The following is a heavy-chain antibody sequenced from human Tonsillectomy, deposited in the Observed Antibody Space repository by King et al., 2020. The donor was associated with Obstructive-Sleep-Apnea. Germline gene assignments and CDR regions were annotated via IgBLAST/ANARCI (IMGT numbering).Heavy chain of an antibody. V-gene: IGHV1-2*02. CDR3: ATAGITSISGWYLFDY. CDR2: INPHSGGT. CDR1: GYTFTGYY. Sequence: VQLVEAGAEVKKPGASVKVSCKASGYTFTGYYMPWVRQAPGQGLEWKGWINPHSGGTNYAQKFQGRFTMTRDTSISTAYMELSSLRSDDTAVYYCATAGITSISGWYLFDYWGQGTLVTVSS. D-gene: IGHD6-13*01. J-gene: IGHJ4*02.